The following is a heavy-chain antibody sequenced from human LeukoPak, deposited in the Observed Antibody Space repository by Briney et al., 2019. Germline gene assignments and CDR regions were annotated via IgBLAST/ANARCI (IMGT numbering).Heavy chain of an antibody. CDR2: INPNSGGT. CDR3: ARGWAPGLRFLEWLYY. V-gene: IGHV1-2*02. J-gene: IGHJ4*02. D-gene: IGHD3-3*01. Sequence: ASVKVSCKASGYTFTGYYIHWVRQAPGQGLEWIGWINPNSGGTNFAQRFQGRVTLTRDTSISTAFMELSRLTSDDTAVYYCARGWAPGLRFLEWLYYWGQGTLVTVSS. CDR1: GYTFTGYY.